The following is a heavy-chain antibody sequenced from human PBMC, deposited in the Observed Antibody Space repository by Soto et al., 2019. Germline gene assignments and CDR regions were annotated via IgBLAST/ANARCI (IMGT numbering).Heavy chain of an antibody. V-gene: IGHV1-69*02. J-gene: IGHJ4*02. CDR2: INPILSMS. D-gene: IGHD3-10*01. CDR3: ASSYGSGYRAFDS. Sequence: QVQLVQSGAEVKKPGSSVRVSCKASGDTFNFYSINWVRQAPGLGLEWMGRINPILSMSNYAQRFQGRVTMTADKSTSTAYMELSSLRPEDTDMYYCASSYGSGYRAFDSWGQGALVTVSS. CDR1: GDTFNFYS.